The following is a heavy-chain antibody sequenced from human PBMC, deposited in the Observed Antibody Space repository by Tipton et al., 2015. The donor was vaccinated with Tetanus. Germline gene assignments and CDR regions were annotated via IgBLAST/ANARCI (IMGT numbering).Heavy chain of an antibody. CDR2: ISNGNP. CDR1: RGPISSYY. CDR3: VRSRGSYLMDS. V-gene: IGHV4-4*07. Sequence: GLVKPSETLFLTCTVSRGPISSYYWSWIRQPAGKGLEWIGHISNGNPDYTPSLKNRVTLSVDMSKNEFSLKLRSVTAADTATYFCVRSRGSYLMDSWGPGTLVTVSS. J-gene: IGHJ5*02. D-gene: IGHD1-26*01.